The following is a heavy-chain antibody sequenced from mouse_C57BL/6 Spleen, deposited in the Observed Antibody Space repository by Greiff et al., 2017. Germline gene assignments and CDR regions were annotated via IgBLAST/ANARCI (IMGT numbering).Heavy chain of an antibody. D-gene: IGHD1-1*01. J-gene: IGHJ2*01. V-gene: IGHV5-6*01. Sequence: EVKVVESGGDLVKPGGSLKLSCAASGFTFSSYGMSWVRQTPDKRLEWVATISSGGSYTYYPDSVKGRFTISRDNAKNTLYLQMSSLKSEDTAMYSCARSGGSSYFDYWGQGTTLTVSS. CDR2: ISSGGSYT. CDR1: GFTFSSYG. CDR3: ARSGGSSYFDY.